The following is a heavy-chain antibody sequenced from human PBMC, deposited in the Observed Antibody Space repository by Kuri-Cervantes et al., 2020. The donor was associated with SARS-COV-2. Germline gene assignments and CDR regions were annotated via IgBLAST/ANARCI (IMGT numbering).Heavy chain of an antibody. D-gene: IGHD7-27*01. V-gene: IGHV1-3*01. CDR1: GYTFTSCG. J-gene: IGHJ6*03. Sequence: ASVKVSCKASGYTFTSCGMHWIRQAPGQRLEWMGWINADNDNTEYSQKFQGRVTITADKSTNTVYMELSSLRSEDTAVYYCARQFLREGEKLGNYYYYYMDVWGKGTTVTVSS. CDR2: INADNDNT. CDR3: ARQFLREGEKLGNYYYYYMDV.